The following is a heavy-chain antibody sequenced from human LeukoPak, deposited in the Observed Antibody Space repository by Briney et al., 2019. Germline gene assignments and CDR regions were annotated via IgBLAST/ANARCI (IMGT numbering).Heavy chain of an antibody. CDR3: ARDLAYYGSGAFDY. J-gene: IGHJ4*02. CDR1: GGSISSGSYC. D-gene: IGHD3-10*01. V-gene: IGHV4-61*02. CDR2: IYTSGST. Sequence: SETLSLTCTVSGGSISSGSYCWSWIRQPAGKGLEWIGRIYTSGSTNYNPSLKSRVTISVDTSKNQFSLKLSSVTAADTAVYYCARDLAYYGSGAFDYWGQGTLVTVSS.